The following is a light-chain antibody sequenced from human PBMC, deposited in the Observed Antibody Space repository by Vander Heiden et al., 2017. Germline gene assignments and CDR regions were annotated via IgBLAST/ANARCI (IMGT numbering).Light chain of an antibody. CDR3: SSYTSETTRV. J-gene: IGLJ1*01. CDR1: SSDVGGYNY. V-gene: IGLV2-14*03. CDR2: DVS. Sequence: QSALTQPASVSGSPGQSITVSCTGPSSDVGGYNYVSWYQQHPGKAPKLMIYDVSNRPSGVSNRFSGSKSGNTASLTISGLQAEDEADYYCSSYTSETTRVFGTGTKVTVL.